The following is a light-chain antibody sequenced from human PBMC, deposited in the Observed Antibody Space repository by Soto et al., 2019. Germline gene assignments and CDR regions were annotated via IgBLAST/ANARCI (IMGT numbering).Light chain of an antibody. CDR2: RAS. J-gene: IGKJ1*01. CDR3: QQYHIYSWT. Sequence: DIQVTQSPSTLSASVGERVTITCRASQDIGTWLAWYQQKPEKAPKVLIYRASHLESGVPSRFSVSGSGTEFSLTINSLQADDLATYYCQQYHIYSWTFGQGTKVDNK. V-gene: IGKV1-5*03. CDR1: QDIGTW.